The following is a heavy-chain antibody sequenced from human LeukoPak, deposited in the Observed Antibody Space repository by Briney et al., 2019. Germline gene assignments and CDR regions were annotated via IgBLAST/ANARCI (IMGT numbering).Heavy chain of an antibody. D-gene: IGHD2-2*01. J-gene: IGHJ3*02. V-gene: IGHV4-39*07. Sequence: SETLSLTCTVSGGSISSSSYYWGWIRQPPGKGLEWIGSIYYSGRTYYNPSLKSRVTISVDMSKNQFSLKLSSVTAADTAVYYCARGPPDCSSTSCYAFDAFDIWGQGTMVTVSS. CDR2: IYYSGRT. CDR3: ARGPPDCSSTSCYAFDAFDI. CDR1: GGSISSSSYY.